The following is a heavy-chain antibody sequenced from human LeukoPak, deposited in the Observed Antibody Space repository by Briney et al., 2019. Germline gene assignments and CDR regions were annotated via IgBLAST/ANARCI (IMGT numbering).Heavy chain of an antibody. J-gene: IGHJ3*02. V-gene: IGHV4-59*01. D-gene: IGHD3-22*01. CDR1: GGSISSYY. CDR2: IYYSGST. Sequence: SETLSLTCTVSGGSISSYYWSWIRQPPGKGLEWIGYIYYSGSTNYNPSLKSRVTISVDTSKNHFSLKLSSVTAADTAVYYCARVKDDSSGYSHDAFDIWGQGTMVTVSS. CDR3: ARVKDDSSGYSHDAFDI.